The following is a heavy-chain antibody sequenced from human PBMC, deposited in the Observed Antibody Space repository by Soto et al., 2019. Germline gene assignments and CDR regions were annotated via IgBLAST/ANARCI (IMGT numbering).Heavy chain of an antibody. D-gene: IGHD4-4*01. J-gene: IGHJ6*02. CDR2: IIPIFGTA. CDR3: AREATVTTLYYYYGMDV. CDR1: GGTFSSYA. Sequence: QVQLVQSGAEVKKPGSSVKVSCKASGGTFSSYAISWVRQAPGQGLEWMGGIIPIFGTANYAQKFQGRVTITADESTSTDYMELSSLRSEDTAVYYCAREATVTTLYYYYGMDVWGQGTTVTVSS. V-gene: IGHV1-69*01.